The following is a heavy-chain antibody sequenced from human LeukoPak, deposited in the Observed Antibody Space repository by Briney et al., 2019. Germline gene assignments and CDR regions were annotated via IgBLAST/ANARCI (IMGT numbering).Heavy chain of an antibody. CDR3: ARDLYYFGSVNYVPGLPDY. V-gene: IGHV3-48*03. D-gene: IGHD3-10*01. J-gene: IGHJ4*02. CDR2: ICGRGVTT. Sequence: GGSLRLSCEASGFTFSGYEMSWVRQAPGKGLEWISYICGRGVTTFSADSVKGRFTISRDNAKNLLYLQMNSLRAEDTAIYYCARDLYYFGSVNYVPGLPDYWGQGTLVTVSS. CDR1: GFTFSGYE.